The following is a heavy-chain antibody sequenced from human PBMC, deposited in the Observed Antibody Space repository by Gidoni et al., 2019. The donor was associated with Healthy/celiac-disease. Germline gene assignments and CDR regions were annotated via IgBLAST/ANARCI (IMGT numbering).Heavy chain of an antibody. D-gene: IGHD2-2*01. V-gene: IGHV3-30*18. CDR2: ISYDGSNK. CDR3: AKVLGIYCSSTSCYPVDYMDV. Sequence: QVQLVESGGGVVQPGRSLRLSCAASGFTFSSYGMHWVRQAPGKGLEWVAVISYDGSNKYYADSVKGRFTISRDNSKNTLYLQMNSLRAEDTAVYYCAKVLGIYCSSTSCYPVDYMDVWGKGTTVTVSS. J-gene: IGHJ6*03. CDR1: GFTFSSYG.